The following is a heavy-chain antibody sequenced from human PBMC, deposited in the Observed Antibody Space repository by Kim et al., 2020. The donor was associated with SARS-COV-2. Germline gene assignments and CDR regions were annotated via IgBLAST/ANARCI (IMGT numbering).Heavy chain of an antibody. J-gene: IGHJ4*02. CDR2: ISSSADKT. Sequence: GGSLRLSCAASGFTFRNYAMHWVRHAPGKGLEWVASISSSADKTYYADSVKGRFAISRDNSKHTLSLQMNSLRAEDTSLYYCTRDPPWASRDFDCWGPGT. CDR3: TRDPPWASRDFDC. D-gene: IGHD7-27*01. V-gene: IGHV3-30*03. CDR1: GFTFRNYA.